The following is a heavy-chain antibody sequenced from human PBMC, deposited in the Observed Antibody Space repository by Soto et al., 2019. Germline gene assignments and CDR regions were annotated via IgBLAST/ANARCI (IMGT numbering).Heavy chain of an antibody. J-gene: IGHJ4*02. CDR1: GLIVDNNY. V-gene: IGHV3-66*01. Sequence: EVQLVESGGGLVQRGGSLRLSCAASGLIVDNNYMSWVRQAPGKGLEWISVRYSAGNTYYADSVRGRFTISRDSSTNTLFLEMHSLRVEDTAVYYCARDRRADDYGDDAFDNWGQGTLVTVSS. CDR3: ARDRRADDYGDDAFDN. CDR2: RYSAGNT. D-gene: IGHD4-17*01.